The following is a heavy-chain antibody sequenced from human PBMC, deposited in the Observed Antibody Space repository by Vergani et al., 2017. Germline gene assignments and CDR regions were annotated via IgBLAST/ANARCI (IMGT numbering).Heavy chain of an antibody. V-gene: IGHV4-39*07. Sequence: QVQLQESGPGLVKPSETLSLTCTVSGGSISSYYWGWIRQPPGKGLEWIGSIYYSRSTYYNPSLKSRVTISVDTTKNQFSLKLSSVTAADTAGYYCAEYCSGGSGYELFDYWGQGTLVTVSS. CDR1: GGSISSYY. J-gene: IGHJ4*02. CDR2: IYYSRST. D-gene: IGHD2-15*01. CDR3: AEYCSGGSGYELFDY.